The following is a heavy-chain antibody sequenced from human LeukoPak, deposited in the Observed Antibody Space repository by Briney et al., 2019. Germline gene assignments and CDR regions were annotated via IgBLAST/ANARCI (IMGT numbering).Heavy chain of an antibody. CDR1: GYTFTNSY. CDR2: ISPDGGNT. CDR3: ARIRDGYNDAYDI. D-gene: IGHD5-24*01. V-gene: IGHV1-46*01. Sequence: AASVKVSCKASGYTFTNSYIHWVRQAPGQVLEWMGLISPDGGNTNYAQNFQGRVTLTRDTSTSTVYMELSSLRSEDTAIYYCARIRDGYNDAYDIWGQGTVVTVPS. J-gene: IGHJ3*02.